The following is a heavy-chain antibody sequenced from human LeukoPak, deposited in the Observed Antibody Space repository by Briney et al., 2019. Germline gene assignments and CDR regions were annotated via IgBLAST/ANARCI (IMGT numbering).Heavy chain of an antibody. CDR3: ARDINGYYYDSHGYYPTDL. D-gene: IGHD3-22*01. J-gene: IGHJ5*02. V-gene: IGHV1-18*01. Sequence: GASVKVSCKASGYIFTSYGISWVRQAPGQGLEWMGLISVYNGNTNYPQRLQGRVTMTTDTSTTTAYMEQRTLRSDDTAVYYCARDINGYYYDSHGYYPTDLWGQGTLVTVSS. CDR1: GYIFTSYG. CDR2: ISVYNGNT.